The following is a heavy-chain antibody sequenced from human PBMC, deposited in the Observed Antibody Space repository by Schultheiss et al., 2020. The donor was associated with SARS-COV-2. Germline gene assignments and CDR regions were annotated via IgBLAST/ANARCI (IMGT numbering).Heavy chain of an antibody. CDR2: IYTSGST. V-gene: IGHV4-38-2*02. J-gene: IGHJ4*02. CDR1: GYSISSGYY. Sequence: SETLSLTCTVSGYSISSGYYWGWIRQPPGKGLEWIGRIYTSGSTNYNPSLKSRVTMSVDTSKNQFSLKLSSVTAADTAVYYCARGVLGYYDFWSGYYTEIDYWGQGSLVTVAS. D-gene: IGHD3-3*01. CDR3: ARGVLGYYDFWSGYYTEIDY.